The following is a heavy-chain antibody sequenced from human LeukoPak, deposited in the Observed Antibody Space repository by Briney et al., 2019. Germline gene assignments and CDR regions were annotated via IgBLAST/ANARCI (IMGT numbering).Heavy chain of an antibody. CDR3: ARVRYFDWLPFDY. CDR2: IKKDGSEK. J-gene: IGHJ4*02. CDR1: GFTFSSYW. D-gene: IGHD3-9*01. Sequence: GGSLRLSCAASGFTFSSYWMSWGRQAPGKGLEWVANIKKDGSEKYYVDSVKGRFTISRDNAKNSLYLQMNSLRAEDTAVYYCARVRYFDWLPFDYWGQGTLVTVSS. V-gene: IGHV3-7*01.